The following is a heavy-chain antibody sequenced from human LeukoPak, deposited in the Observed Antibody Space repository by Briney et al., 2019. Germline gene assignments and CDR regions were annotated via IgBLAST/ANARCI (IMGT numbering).Heavy chain of an antibody. V-gene: IGHV4-59*01. Sequence: SETLSLTCTVSGDSISYYYWSWIRQPPGKGLERIGKIYYSGNTNYNPSLKSRVTISVDPSKNQFSLKLSSVTAADTAVYYCARVRGYSYDSSDFDYWGQGTLVTVSS. D-gene: IGHD5-18*01. J-gene: IGHJ4*02. CDR1: GDSISYYY. CDR2: IYYSGNT. CDR3: ARVRGYSYDSSDFDY.